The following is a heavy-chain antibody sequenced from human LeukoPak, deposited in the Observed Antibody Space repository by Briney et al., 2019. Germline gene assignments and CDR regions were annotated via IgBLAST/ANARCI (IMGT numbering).Heavy chain of an antibody. V-gene: IGHV4-39*01. J-gene: IGHJ4*02. CDR2: IYYSGST. CDR3: ARGSLYYYDSSGYYFDY. CDR1: GGSISSGGYY. D-gene: IGHD3-22*01. Sequence: SETLSLTCTVSGGSISSGGYYWSWIRQPPGKGLEWIGSIYYSGSTYYNPSLKSRVTISVDTSKNQFSLKLSSVTAADTAVYYCARGSLYYYDSSGYYFDYWGQGTLVTVSS.